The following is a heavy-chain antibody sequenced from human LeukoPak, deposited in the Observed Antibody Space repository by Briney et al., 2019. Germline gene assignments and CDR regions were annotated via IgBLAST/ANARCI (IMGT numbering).Heavy chain of an antibody. CDR3: ARVVRDCTNGVCYYYYYMDV. D-gene: IGHD2-8*01. CDR1: GGSISSYY. CDR2: IYYSGST. V-gene: IGHV4-59*01. Sequence: SETLSLTCTVSGGSISSYYWSWIRQPPGKGLEWIGYIYYSGSTNYNPSLKSRVTISVDTSKNQFSLKLSSVTAADTAVYYCARVVRDCTNGVCYYYYYMDVWGKGTTVTVSS. J-gene: IGHJ6*03.